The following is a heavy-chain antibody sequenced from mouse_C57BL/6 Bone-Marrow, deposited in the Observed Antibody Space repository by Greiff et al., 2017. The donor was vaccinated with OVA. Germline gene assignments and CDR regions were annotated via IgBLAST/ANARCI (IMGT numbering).Heavy chain of an antibody. CDR2: IRSKSSNYAT. J-gene: IGHJ4*01. CDR1: GFTFNTYA. V-gene: IGHV10-3*01. CDR3: VRNYYGSSSRYYAMDY. Sequence: EVQLVESGGGLVQPKGSLKLSCAASGFTFNTYAMHWVRQAPGKGLEWVARIRSKSSNYATYYADSVKDRFTISRDDSQSMLYLQMNNLKTEDTAMYYCVRNYYGSSSRYYAMDYWGQGTSVTVSS. D-gene: IGHD1-1*01.